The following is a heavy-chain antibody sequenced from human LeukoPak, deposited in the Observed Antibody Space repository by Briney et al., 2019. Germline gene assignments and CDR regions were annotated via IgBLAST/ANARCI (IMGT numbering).Heavy chain of an antibody. V-gene: IGHV3-7*01. CDR3: ARVEYCSGGSCYLVDY. J-gene: IGHJ4*02. CDR1: GLTFSIYW. Sequence: GGSLRLSCAASGLTFSIYWMSWVRQAPGKGLEWVANIKQDGSDKYYVDSVKGRFTISRDNAKNSLYLQMNSLRAEDTAVYYCARVEYCSGGSCYLVDYWGQGTLVTVSS. D-gene: IGHD2-15*01. CDR2: IKQDGSDK.